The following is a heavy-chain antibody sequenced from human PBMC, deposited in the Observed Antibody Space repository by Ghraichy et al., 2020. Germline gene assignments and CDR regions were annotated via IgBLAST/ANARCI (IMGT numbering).Heavy chain of an antibody. D-gene: IGHD3-9*01. V-gene: IGHV3-48*02. Sequence: GGSLRLSCAASGFTFSSQSMNWVRQTPGKGLEWISYISSSSSTIYYADSVKGRFTISRDNAKNSLYLQMNSLRDEDTAVYYCSTNDVLTGYHYFDYWGLGTLVTVSS. CDR1: GFTFSSQS. CDR3: STNDVLTGYHYFDY. J-gene: IGHJ4*02. CDR2: ISSSSSTI.